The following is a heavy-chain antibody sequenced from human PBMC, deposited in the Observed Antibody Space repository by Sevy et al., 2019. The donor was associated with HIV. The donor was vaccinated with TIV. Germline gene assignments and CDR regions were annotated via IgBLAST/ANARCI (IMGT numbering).Heavy chain of an antibody. V-gene: IGHV3-7*01. J-gene: IGHJ3*02. CDR1: GFTFTSYW. Sequence: GGSLRLSCAASGFTFTSYWMSWVRQAPGKGLEWVASIKQDGSKKYYVDSVKGRFTISRDTAKNSLYLQMNSLRAEDTAVYYCARAGNIVVVVAATLQSKMNAFDIWGQGTMVTVSS. D-gene: IGHD2-15*01. CDR2: IKQDGSKK. CDR3: ARAGNIVVVVAATLQSKMNAFDI.